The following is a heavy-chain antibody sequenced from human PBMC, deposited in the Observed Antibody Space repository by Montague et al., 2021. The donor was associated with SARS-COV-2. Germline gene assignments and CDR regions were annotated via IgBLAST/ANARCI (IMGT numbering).Heavy chain of an antibody. CDR2: IYWNDDK. V-gene: IGHV2-5*01. D-gene: IGHD6-19*01. CDR3: AHKNSGWPIEFAF. CDR1: GFSLDSRGVG. Sequence: PALVKPTQTLTLTCTFSGFSLDSRGVGVGWIRQPPGKALECLALIYWNDDKRYSPSLKTRLTVTKDTSKNQVVLTMTNMDPVDTATYFCAHKNSGWPIEFAFWGQGAVVTVSS. J-gene: IGHJ4*02.